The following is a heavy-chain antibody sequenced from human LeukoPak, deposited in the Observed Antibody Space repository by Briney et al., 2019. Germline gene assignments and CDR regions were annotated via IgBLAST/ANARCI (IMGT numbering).Heavy chain of an antibody. CDR3: ARHVVRDCGSTSCYAEFDY. Sequence: GESLEISCKGSGYSFTSYWIAWVRQLPGKGLEWMGIIYPGDSDARYSPSFQGQVIISADKSISTAYLQWSSLKASDTAMYYCARHVVRDCGSTSCYAEFDYWGQGTLATVSS. D-gene: IGHD2-2*01. V-gene: IGHV5-51*01. CDR1: GYSFTSYW. J-gene: IGHJ4*02. CDR2: IYPGDSDA.